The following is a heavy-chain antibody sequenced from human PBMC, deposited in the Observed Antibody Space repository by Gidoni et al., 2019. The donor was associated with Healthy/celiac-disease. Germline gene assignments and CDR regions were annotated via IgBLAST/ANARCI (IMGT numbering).Heavy chain of an antibody. CDR2: IKQDGSEK. D-gene: IGHD2-15*01. CDR3: ARDIAGEVVAASYYYYMDV. Sequence: EVQLVESGGGLVQPGGSLRLSCAASGFTFSSFWMSWVRTAPGKGLEWVANIKQDGSEKYYVDSVKGRFTISRDNAKNSLYLQMNSLRAEDTAVYYCARDIAGEVVAASYYYYMDVWGKGTTVTVSS. V-gene: IGHV3-7*04. J-gene: IGHJ6*03. CDR1: GFTFSSFW.